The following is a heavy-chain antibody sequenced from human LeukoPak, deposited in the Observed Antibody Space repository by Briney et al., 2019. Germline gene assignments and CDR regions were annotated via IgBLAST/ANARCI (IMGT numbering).Heavy chain of an antibody. Sequence: GGSLRLSCTASGFTFSSYGMNWVRQAPGKGLEWVSGITGRGENIYYAGSVKGRFTISRDNSKNTLYLQMNSLRAEDTAVYYCAKDRRLAAFDYGGQGTLVTVSS. CDR3: AKDRRLAAFDY. CDR2: ITGRGENI. CDR1: GFTFSSYG. J-gene: IGHJ4*02. D-gene: IGHD6-25*01. V-gene: IGHV3-23*01.